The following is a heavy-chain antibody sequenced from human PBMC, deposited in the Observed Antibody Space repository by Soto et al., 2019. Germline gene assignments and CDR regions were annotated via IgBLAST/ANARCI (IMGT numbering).Heavy chain of an antibody. CDR3: XXXXXXXXNXYYYGXDV. Sequence: QVQLVESGGGVVQPGRSLRLSCTASGFTFSRYGIHWVRQAPGKGLEWVAVIWNDGSNQNYADSVKGRFTISRDNSKDTLYLQMNSLRAEDTALYXXXXXXXXXXNXYYYGXDVWGQGTTVT. J-gene: IGHJ6*02. CDR1: GFTFSRYG. CDR2: IWNDGSNQ. V-gene: IGHV3-33*01.